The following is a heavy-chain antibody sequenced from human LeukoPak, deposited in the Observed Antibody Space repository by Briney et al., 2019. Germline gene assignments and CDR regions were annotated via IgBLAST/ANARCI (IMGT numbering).Heavy chain of an antibody. Sequence: ASVKVSCKASGYSFTSYGINCVRQAPGQGLEWMGWISPYNANTNYAQKLQGRVTMTTGTSTNTAYMELRSLRSDDTAVYYCAKGGSGSYYYYSDYWGQGTLVTVSS. CDR1: GYSFTSYG. CDR3: AKGGSGSYYYYSDY. V-gene: IGHV1-18*01. D-gene: IGHD1-26*01. CDR2: ISPYNANT. J-gene: IGHJ4*02.